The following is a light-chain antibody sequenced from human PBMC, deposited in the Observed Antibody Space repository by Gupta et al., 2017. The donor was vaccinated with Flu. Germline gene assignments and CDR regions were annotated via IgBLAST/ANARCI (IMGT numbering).Light chain of an antibody. CDR1: SSNIGNYY. CDR3: ATWDSSLSLMV. Sequence: QSVLTQPPSVSAAPGQKVTISCSGSSSNIGNYYVSWYQQFSGEAPKVLIYEDNQRPSGIPDRFSGSKSGTSDTLVITGLQAGDEADFDCATWDSSLSLMVFGGGTKLTV. CDR2: EDN. J-gene: IGLJ3*02. V-gene: IGLV1-51*02.